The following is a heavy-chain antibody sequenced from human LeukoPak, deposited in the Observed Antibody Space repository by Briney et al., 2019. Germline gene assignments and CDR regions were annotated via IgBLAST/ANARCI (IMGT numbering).Heavy chain of an antibody. CDR3: AKQVAVAGIDY. J-gene: IGHJ4*02. CDR1: GFTFSDFD. Sequence: GGSLRLSCAASGFTFSDFDMNWVREAPGKGPEWVSHISHSGISTYYADSVKGRFTVSRDNSKNTLYLQMSSLRAEDTALYYCAKQVAVAGIDYWGQGTLVTVSS. CDR2: ISHSGIST. D-gene: IGHD6-19*01. V-gene: IGHV3-23*01.